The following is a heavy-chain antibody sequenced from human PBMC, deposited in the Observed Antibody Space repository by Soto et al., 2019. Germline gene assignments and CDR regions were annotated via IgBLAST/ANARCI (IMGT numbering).Heavy chain of an antibody. CDR1: GFTFSNAW. Sequence: GGSLRLSCAASGFTFSNAWMNWVRQAPGKGLEWVGRIKSKTDGGTTDYAAPVKGRFTISRDDSKNTLYLQMNSLKTEDTAVYYCTTPYDFWSGLPYYYYGMDVWGQGTTVTVSS. J-gene: IGHJ6*02. CDR2: IKSKTDGGTT. V-gene: IGHV3-15*07. D-gene: IGHD3-3*01. CDR3: TTPYDFWSGLPYYYYGMDV.